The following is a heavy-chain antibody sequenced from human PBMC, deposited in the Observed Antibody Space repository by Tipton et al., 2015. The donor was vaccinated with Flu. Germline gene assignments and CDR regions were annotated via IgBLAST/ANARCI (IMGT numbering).Heavy chain of an antibody. Sequence: GLVKPSETLSLTCTVSGGSIGSNYWSWVRQPPGKGLEYIGYIHNSGTTNYNPSLKSRATMSVDTAANQFSLKLRSVTAADTAVYYCARNGHDYTNNWGRGTLVTVSS. D-gene: IGHD4-11*01. V-gene: IGHV4-4*08. J-gene: IGHJ4*02. CDR1: GGSIGSNY. CDR3: ARNGHDYTNN. CDR2: IHNSGTT.